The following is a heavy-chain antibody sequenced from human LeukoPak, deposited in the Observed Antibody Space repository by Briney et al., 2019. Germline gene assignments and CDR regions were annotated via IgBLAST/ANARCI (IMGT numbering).Heavy chain of an antibody. V-gene: IGHV4-59*01. CDR3: ARGYGSGSYNNFNH. CDR2: IHYTGST. Sequence: SETLSLTCTVSGGSIRGYYWSWIRQPPGKGLEWIGYIHYTGSTDYNPSLKSRVTISVDTSKNQFSLNLSSVTAADTVVYYCARGYGSGSYNNFNHWGQGILVTVSS. CDR1: GGSIRGYY. J-gene: IGHJ4*02. D-gene: IGHD3-10*01.